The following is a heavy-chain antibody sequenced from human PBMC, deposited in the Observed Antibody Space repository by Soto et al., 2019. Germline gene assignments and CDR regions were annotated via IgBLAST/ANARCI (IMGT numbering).Heavy chain of an antibody. D-gene: IGHD3-10*01. Sequence: EVQLVESGGGLVMPGGSLSLSCAASGFTFSNYWRTWVRQAPGKGLEWVANIKQDGSEKYYVDSVKGRSTISRDNAKTSVYFDMDRLIVEGTAVYYCARVEGRYLGSGSYGFDYWGQGSLVTVSS. CDR2: IKQDGSEK. V-gene: IGHV3-7*01. CDR3: ARVEGRYLGSGSYGFDY. CDR1: GFTFSNYW. J-gene: IGHJ4*02.